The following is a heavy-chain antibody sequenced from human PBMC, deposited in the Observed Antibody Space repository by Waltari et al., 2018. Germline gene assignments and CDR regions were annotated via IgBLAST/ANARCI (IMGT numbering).Heavy chain of an antibody. J-gene: IGHJ3*02. D-gene: IGHD3-10*01. Sequence: QVQLVQSGAEVKKPGASVKVSCKVSGYTLTELSMPWVRQAPGKGLEWMGGFDPEDGETIYAQKFQGRGTMTEDTSTDTAYMELSSLRSEDTAVYYCATLGVIIVSSNDAFDIWGQGTMVTVSS. V-gene: IGHV1-24*01. CDR3: ATLGVIIVSSNDAFDI. CDR1: GYTLTELS. CDR2: FDPEDGET.